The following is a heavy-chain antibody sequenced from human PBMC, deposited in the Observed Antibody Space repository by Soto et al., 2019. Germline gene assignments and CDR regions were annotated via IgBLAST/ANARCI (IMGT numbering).Heavy chain of an antibody. CDR1: GYSFTSYW. Sequence: GESLKISCKGSGYSFTSYWISWVRQMPGKGLEWMGRIDPSDSYTNYSPSFQGHVTISADKSISTAYLQWSSLKASDTAMYYCARHLGAAGTYNYYYGMDVWGQGTTVTVSS. CDR3: ARHLGAAGTYNYYYGMDV. V-gene: IGHV5-10-1*01. CDR2: IDPSDSYT. J-gene: IGHJ6*02. D-gene: IGHD6-13*01.